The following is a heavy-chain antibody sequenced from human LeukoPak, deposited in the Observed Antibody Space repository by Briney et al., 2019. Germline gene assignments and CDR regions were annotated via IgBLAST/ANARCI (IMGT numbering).Heavy chain of an antibody. V-gene: IGHV3-7*01. D-gene: IGHD3-10*01. J-gene: IGHJ6*02. Sequence: GGSLRLSCAASGFTFRSYRMSWVRQAPGKGLEWVATIKQDGSETYYVDSVKGRFAISRDYSKNTLFLQMNSLRSEDTAVYYCSRDLVRGGRYQYYGMDVWGQGTTVTVSS. CDR1: GFTFRSYR. CDR3: SRDLVRGGRYQYYGMDV. CDR2: IKQDGSET.